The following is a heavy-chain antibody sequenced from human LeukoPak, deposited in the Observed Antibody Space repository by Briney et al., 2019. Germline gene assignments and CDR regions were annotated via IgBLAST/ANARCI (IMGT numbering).Heavy chain of an antibody. Sequence: GGSLRLSCTASGFTLRNYWMHWVRQVPGKRLVWVSRISGDGSVTNYAESVQGRCTTSRDNSKNILYLQINSLRSEDTAVNYCARYSSSSGGASYYLDYWGHGTLVTVSS. CDR2: ISGDGSVT. D-gene: IGHD6-6*01. CDR1: GFTLRNYW. V-gene: IGHV3-74*01. CDR3: ARYSSSSGGASYYLDY. J-gene: IGHJ4*01.